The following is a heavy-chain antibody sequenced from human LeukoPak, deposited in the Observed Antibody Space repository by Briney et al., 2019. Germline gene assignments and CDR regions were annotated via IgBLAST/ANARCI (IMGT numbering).Heavy chain of an antibody. D-gene: IGHD4-11*01. V-gene: IGHV3-11*01. CDR1: GFTVRDFY. CDR3: AKDIEVTTDAFDI. J-gene: IGHJ3*02. CDR2: VSSSGSTI. Sequence: GRSLRLARAASGFTVRDFYMRWVCQAPQERGWRVLYVSSSGSTIYYADSVKGRFTISRDNAKNSLDLQMNSVRAEDTALYYFAKDIEVTTDAFDIWGQGTMVTVSS.